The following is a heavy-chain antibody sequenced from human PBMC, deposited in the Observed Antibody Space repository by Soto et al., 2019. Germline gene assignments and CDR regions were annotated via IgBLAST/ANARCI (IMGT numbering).Heavy chain of an antibody. CDR2: IWYDGSNK. CDR3: ARDKAVRYYYYGMDV. D-gene: IGHD4-4*01. Sequence: PGGSLRLSCAASGFTFSSYGMHWVRQAPGKGLEWVAVIWYDGSNKYYADSVKGRFTISRDNSKNTLYLQMNSLRAEDTAVYYCARDKAVRYYYYGMDVWGQGTTVTV. J-gene: IGHJ6*02. V-gene: IGHV3-33*01. CDR1: GFTFSSYG.